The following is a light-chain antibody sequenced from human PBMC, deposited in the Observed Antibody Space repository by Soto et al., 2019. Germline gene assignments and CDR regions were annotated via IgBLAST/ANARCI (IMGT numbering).Light chain of an antibody. CDR2: KAS. CDR1: QSISSW. J-gene: IGKJ1*01. CDR3: QQYNRYWT. V-gene: IGKV1-5*03. Sequence: DIQMTQSPSTLSASVGDRVTITCRASQSISSWLAWYQQKPGKAPKLLIYKASSLESWVPSRFSGSGSVTEFALTISNLQPDDFGTYYCQQYNRYWTFGQGTKV.